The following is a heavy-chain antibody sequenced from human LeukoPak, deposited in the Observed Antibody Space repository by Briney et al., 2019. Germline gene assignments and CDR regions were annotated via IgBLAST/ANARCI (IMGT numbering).Heavy chain of an antibody. D-gene: IGHD3-22*01. J-gene: IGHJ4*02. CDR3: AAYDGFDY. CDR2: IKQDGSEK. CDR1: GFTFSSYW. Sequence: GGSPRLSCSASGFTFSSYWMSLVRQAPGKGLEWVANIKQDGSEKYYVDSVKGRFTISRDNAKNSLYLQMNSLRAEDTAVYYCAAYDGFDYWGQGTLVTVSS. V-gene: IGHV3-7*01.